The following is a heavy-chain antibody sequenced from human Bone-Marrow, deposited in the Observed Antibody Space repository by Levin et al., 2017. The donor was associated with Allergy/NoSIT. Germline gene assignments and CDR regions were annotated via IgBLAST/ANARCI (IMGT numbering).Heavy chain of an antibody. CDR3: SRDWGVRWLGLSDGLDV. CDR1: SGSVSNGTFY. CDR2: IYYTGSS. V-gene: IGHV4-61*01. J-gene: IGHJ6*02. Sequence: SQTLSLTCTVSSGSVSNGTFYWSWVRQPPGKGLEWIGYIYYTGSSHSNPSLKSRVTISVDTSRNQFSLRMTSVTAEDTAVYYCSRDWGVRWLGLSDGLDVWGQGTTVTVSS. D-gene: IGHD6-19*01.